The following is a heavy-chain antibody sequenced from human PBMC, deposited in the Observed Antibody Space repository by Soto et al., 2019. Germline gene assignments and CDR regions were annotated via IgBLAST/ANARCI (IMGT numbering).Heavy chain of an antibody. J-gene: IGHJ4*02. CDR3: ASYDVLAAYYY. CDR2: IYYSGST. Sequence: SETLSLTCTVSGDSVSSGSYYWSWMRQSPGKGLEWIGYIYYSGSTNYNPSLKSRATISVDTSKNQFSLKLSSVTAADTAVYYCASYDVLAAYYYWGQGILVTVS. CDR1: GDSVSSGSYY. V-gene: IGHV4-61*01. D-gene: IGHD3-9*01.